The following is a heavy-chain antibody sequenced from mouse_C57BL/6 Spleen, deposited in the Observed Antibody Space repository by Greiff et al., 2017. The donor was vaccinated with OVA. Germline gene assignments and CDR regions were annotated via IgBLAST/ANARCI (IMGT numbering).Heavy chain of an antibody. V-gene: IGHV1-52*01. Sequence: QVQLKQPGAELVRPGSSVKLSCKASGYTFTSYWMHWVKQRPIQGLEWIGNIDPSDSETHYNQKFKDKATLTVDKSSSTAYMQLSSLTSEDAAVXYCARTLWGSRDYWGQGTTLTVSS. CDR1: GYTFTSYW. D-gene: IGHD1-1*01. CDR2: IDPSDSET. J-gene: IGHJ2*01. CDR3: ARTLWGSRDY.